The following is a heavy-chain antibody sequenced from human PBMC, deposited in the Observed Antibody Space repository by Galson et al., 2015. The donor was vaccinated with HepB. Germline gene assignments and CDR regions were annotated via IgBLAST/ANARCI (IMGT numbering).Heavy chain of an antibody. CDR2: INHSGST. CDR3: ARGRGYSYGYFDY. Sequence: ETLSLTCAVYGGSFSGYYWSWIRQPPGKGLEWIGEINHSGSTNYNPSLKSRVTISVDTSKNQFSLKLSSVTAADTAVYYCARGRGYSYGYFDYWGQGTLVTVSS. V-gene: IGHV4-34*01. CDR1: GGSFSGYY. D-gene: IGHD5-18*01. J-gene: IGHJ4*02.